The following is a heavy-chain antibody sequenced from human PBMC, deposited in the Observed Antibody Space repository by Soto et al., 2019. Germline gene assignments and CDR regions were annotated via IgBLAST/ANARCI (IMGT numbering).Heavy chain of an antibody. CDR3: ARTNYDFWSGYENWFEP. J-gene: IGHJ5*02. CDR2: IYYSGST. Sequence: QVQLQESGPGLVKPSETLSLTCTVSGGSISSYYWSWIRQPPGKGLEWIGYIYYSGSTNYNPSLKSRVTISVDTSKNPFSLQLSSVTAADTAVYYCARTNYDFWSGYENWFEPWGQGTLVTVSS. D-gene: IGHD3-3*01. CDR1: GGSISSYY. V-gene: IGHV4-59*01.